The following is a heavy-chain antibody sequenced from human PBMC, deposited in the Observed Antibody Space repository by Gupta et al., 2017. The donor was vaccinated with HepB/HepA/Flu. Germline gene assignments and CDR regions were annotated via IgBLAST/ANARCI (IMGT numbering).Heavy chain of an antibody. Sequence: EVQLVESGGGLVQPGGSLRLSCAASGFTFSDHDVSWVRQAPGKGLEWVSFISSIGVPYNTDSVKGRFTISRDNAKNSVYLQMDSLRAEDTAVYYCARGHRDSCCQGSLVTVSS. J-gene: IGHJ4*02. CDR1: GFTFSDHD. CDR3: ARGHRDS. CDR2: ISSIGVP. V-gene: IGHV3-48*03.